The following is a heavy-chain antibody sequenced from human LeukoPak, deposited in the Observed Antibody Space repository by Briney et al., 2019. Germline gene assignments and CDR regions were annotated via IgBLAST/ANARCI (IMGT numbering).Heavy chain of an antibody. D-gene: IGHD3-16*01. Sequence: SETLSLTCTVSGYSISSGYYWGWIRQPPGKGLEWIGSLYHSGSTYYNPSLKGRDTLSLDTSKNQFSLKLSSVTAADTAVYYCARVSDGVGYVYGVSFDYWGQGTLVTVSS. CDR1: GYSISSGYY. CDR3: ARVSDGVGYVYGVSFDY. J-gene: IGHJ4*02. CDR2: LYHSGST. V-gene: IGHV4-38-2*02.